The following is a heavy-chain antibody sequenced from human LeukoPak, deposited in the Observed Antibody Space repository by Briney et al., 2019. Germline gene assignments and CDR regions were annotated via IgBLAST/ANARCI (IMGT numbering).Heavy chain of an antibody. V-gene: IGHV3-21*01. Sequence: AGGPLRFSCAASGFTFSSYSMNWVRQAPGKGLEWVSSISSSSSYIYYADSVKGRFTISRDNAKNSLYLQMNSLRAEDTAVYYCARVTCSSTSCSGPYFDYWGQGALVTVSS. CDR1: GFTFSSYS. J-gene: IGHJ4*02. CDR3: ARVTCSSTSCSGPYFDY. D-gene: IGHD2-2*01. CDR2: ISSSSSYI.